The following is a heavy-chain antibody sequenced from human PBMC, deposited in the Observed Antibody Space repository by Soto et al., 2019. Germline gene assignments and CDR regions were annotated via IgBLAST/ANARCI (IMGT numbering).Heavy chain of an antibody. Sequence: ASVKVSCKVSGYTLTELSMHWVRQAPGKGLEWMGGFDPEDGETIYAQKFQGRVTMTEDTSTDTAYMELSSLRSEDTAVYYCATDLCSSSWYAWWFDPWGQGTLVTVSS. CDR3: ATDLCSSSWYAWWFDP. V-gene: IGHV1-24*01. J-gene: IGHJ5*02. CDR1: GYTLTELS. D-gene: IGHD6-13*01. CDR2: FDPEDGET.